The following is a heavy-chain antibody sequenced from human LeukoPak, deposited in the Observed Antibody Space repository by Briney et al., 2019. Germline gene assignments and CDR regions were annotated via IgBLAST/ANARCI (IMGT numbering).Heavy chain of an antibody. CDR3: TRGRYDYVWEDDFDY. CDR1: GFTLSGSA. CDR2: IRSKANRYAT. D-gene: IGHD3-16*01. J-gene: IGHJ4*02. V-gene: IGHV3-73*01. Sequence: GGSLRLSCAASGFTLSGSAMHWVRQASGKGLEWVGRIRSKANRYATAYAASVKGMFTISRDDSKNTAYLHMNSLKSEDTAVYYCTRGRYDYVWEDDFDYWGQGTLVTVSS.